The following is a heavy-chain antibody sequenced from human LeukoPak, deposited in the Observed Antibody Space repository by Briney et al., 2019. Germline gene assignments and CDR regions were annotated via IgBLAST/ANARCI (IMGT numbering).Heavy chain of an antibody. V-gene: IGHV3-7*01. J-gene: IGHJ4*02. Sequence: GGSQTLFCAACELTFRRYWMSWARQAPGKGRECVANIEEDGSTKNYADSVKGRFTISRDNAKNTLYMKMSSLRGEDTAVYFCGRERPGGLVYLDNWGQGAPVTVSS. D-gene: IGHD3-10*01. CDR2: IEEDGSTK. CDR3: GRERPGGLVYLDN. CDR1: ELTFRRYW.